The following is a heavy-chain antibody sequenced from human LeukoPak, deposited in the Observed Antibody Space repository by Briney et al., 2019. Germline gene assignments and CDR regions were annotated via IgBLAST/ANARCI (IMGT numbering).Heavy chain of an antibody. CDR3: AKDLSSSGSYSSVDH. J-gene: IGHJ4*02. CDR2: IKQDGSEK. V-gene: IGHV3-7*01. Sequence: GGSLRLSCAASGFTFSSYWMSWVRQAPGKGLEWVANIKQDGSEKYYVDSVKGRFTISRDNSKNAVYLQMNSLRVEDTALYYCAKDLSSSGSYSSVDHWGQGTLVTVSS. D-gene: IGHD1-26*01. CDR1: GFTFSSYW.